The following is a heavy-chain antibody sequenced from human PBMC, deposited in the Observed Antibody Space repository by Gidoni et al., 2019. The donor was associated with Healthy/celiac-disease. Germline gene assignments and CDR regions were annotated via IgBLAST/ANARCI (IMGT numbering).Heavy chain of an antibody. CDR3: AKGYSSGWYGNWYFDL. D-gene: IGHD6-19*01. Sequence: QVQLVASGGGVVQPGRSLRPSCAASGFTFSSYGMHWVRQAPGTGLEWVAVISYDGSNKYYADSVKGRLTISRDNSKNTLYLQMNSLRAEDTAVYYCAKGYSSGWYGNWYFDLWGRGTLVTVSS. V-gene: IGHV3-30*18. CDR2: ISYDGSNK. J-gene: IGHJ2*01. CDR1: GFTFSSYG.